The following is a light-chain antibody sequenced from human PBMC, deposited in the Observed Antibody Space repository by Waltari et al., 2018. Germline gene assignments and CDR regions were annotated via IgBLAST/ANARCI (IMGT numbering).Light chain of an antibody. Sequence: QSAVTQTPSVSGTPGQTVTLSCSGVNSNVGSNSVNWYQQLPGSAPRLLIFDNNRRPSGVPDRFSASKSGTSASLAISGLQSEDEADYYCAPWDDSLNGPVFGTGTKVTVL. J-gene: IGLJ1*01. V-gene: IGLV1-44*01. CDR3: APWDDSLNGPV. CDR1: NSNVGSNS. CDR2: DNN.